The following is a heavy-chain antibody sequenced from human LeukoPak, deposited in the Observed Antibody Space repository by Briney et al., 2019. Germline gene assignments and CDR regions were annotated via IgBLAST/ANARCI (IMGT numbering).Heavy chain of an antibody. CDR2: ISGSGGST. Sequence: GGSLRLSCAASGFTFSSYAMSWVRQTPGKGLEWVSAISGSGGSTYYADSVKGRFTISRDNSKNTLYLQMNSLRAEDTAVYYCAKVEMATTWEDAFDIWGQGTMVTVSS. J-gene: IGHJ3*02. CDR1: GFTFSSYA. V-gene: IGHV3-23*01. D-gene: IGHD5-24*01. CDR3: AKVEMATTWEDAFDI.